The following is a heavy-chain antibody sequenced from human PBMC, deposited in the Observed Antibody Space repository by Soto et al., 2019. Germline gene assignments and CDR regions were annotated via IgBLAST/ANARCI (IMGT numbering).Heavy chain of an antibody. CDR2: IRAKAFSGTT. V-gene: IGHV3-49*03. CDR3: YYMDV. Sequence: GGSLRLSCTASGFIFADYAMAWFRQSPGKGLEWVGFIRAKAFSGTTEYAAAVEGRFTISRDDSKSIAYLQMNSLQAEDTAMYYYYYMDVWGKGTTVTV. J-gene: IGHJ6*03. CDR1: GFIFADYA.